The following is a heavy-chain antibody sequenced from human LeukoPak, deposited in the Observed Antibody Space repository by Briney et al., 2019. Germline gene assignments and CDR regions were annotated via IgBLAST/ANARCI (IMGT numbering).Heavy chain of an antibody. CDR2: INAGNGNT. Sequence: ASVKVSCKASGYTFTSYAMHWVRQAPGQRLEWMGWINAGNGNTKYSQEFQGRVTITADESTSTAYMELSSLRSEDTAVYYCASGVVVVSYYYYYYMDVWGKGTTVTISS. CDR1: GYTFTSYA. D-gene: IGHD2-2*01. V-gene: IGHV1-3*03. CDR3: ASGVVVVSYYYYYYMDV. J-gene: IGHJ6*03.